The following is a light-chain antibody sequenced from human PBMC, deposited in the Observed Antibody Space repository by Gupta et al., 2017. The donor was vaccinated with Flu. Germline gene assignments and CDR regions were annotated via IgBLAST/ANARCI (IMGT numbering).Light chain of an antibody. V-gene: IGKV3-20*01. J-gene: IGKJ1*01. CDR3: QQYGSSPRT. CDR1: QSVTSTY. Sequence: EIVLTQSPGTLSLSPGERATLSCRASQSVTSTYLAWYQQRPGQAPRLLLYGASSRATDIPDRFSGSGSGTDFTLTINRLEPEDFAVYYCQQYGSSPRTFGRGTKVEIK. CDR2: GAS.